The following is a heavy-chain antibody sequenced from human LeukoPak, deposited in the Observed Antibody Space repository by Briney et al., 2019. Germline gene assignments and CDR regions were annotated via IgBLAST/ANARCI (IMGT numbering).Heavy chain of an antibody. D-gene: IGHD6-19*01. CDR3: ARDGGSAWFLDY. V-gene: IGHV3-11*04. CDR2: ISSSGNTT. J-gene: IGHJ4*02. CDR1: GFTFSDNY. Sequence: GGSLRLSCAASGFTFSDNYMSWIRQAPGKGLEWVSYISSSGNTTKNADSVRGRFTITRDNAKNSLYLQMNSLRAEDTAVYYCARDGGSAWFLDYWGQGTLVTVSS.